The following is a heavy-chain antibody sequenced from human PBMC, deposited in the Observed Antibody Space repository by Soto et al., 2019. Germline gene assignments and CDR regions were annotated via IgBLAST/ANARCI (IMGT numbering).Heavy chain of an antibody. CDR2: VNSDNAYI. Sequence: GESLKISCAASGFTFSIFTIHWVRQAPGKGLEWVSSVNSDNAYIYYADSVRGRFTISRDNAKNTLSLQMNSLRADDTAVYYCARGFCSGGNCYNGLDVWGQGTKVTVSS. J-gene: IGHJ6*02. D-gene: IGHD2-15*01. CDR1: GFTFSIFT. CDR3: ARGFCSGGNCYNGLDV. V-gene: IGHV3-21*01.